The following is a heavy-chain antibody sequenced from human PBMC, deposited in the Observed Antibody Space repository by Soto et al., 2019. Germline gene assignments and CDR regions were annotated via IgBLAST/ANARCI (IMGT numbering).Heavy chain of an antibody. Sequence: EVQLVQSGAEVKKPGESLKISCQGSGYSFASYWIGWVRQMPGKDLEWMGIIYPGDSDTRYSPSFQGQVTISADKSLRTAYLQWTSLKASDTALYYCARTRSFTLGFSYDGMDVWGQGTTVTVSS. V-gene: IGHV5-51*01. CDR2: IYPGDSDT. CDR1: GYSFASYW. J-gene: IGHJ6*02. CDR3: ARTRSFTLGFSYDGMDV. D-gene: IGHD6-6*01.